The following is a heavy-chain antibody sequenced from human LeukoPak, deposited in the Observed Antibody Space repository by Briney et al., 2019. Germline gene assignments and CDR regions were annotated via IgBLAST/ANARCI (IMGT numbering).Heavy chain of an antibody. CDR2: IRYDGSNK. CDR1: GFTFSSYG. D-gene: IGHD2-21*01. Sequence: GGSLRLSCAASGFTFSSYGMHWVRQAPGKGLEWVAFIRYDGSNKYYADSVKGRFTISRDNSKNTLYLQMNSLRAEDTAVYYCAKAAYLSNWFDPWGQGTLVTVSS. CDR3: AKAAYLSNWFDP. J-gene: IGHJ5*02. V-gene: IGHV3-30*02.